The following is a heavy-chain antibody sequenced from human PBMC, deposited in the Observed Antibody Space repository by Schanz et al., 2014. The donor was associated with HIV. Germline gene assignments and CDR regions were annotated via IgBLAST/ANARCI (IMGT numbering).Heavy chain of an antibody. J-gene: IGHJ6*02. D-gene: IGHD3-16*01. CDR3: ARVANWDYYGMDV. V-gene: IGHV3-11*04. Sequence: QVQLVESGGGLVKPGGSLRLSCAASGFTFSDYYMSWVRQAPRKGLEWVSYIGSSSITKYYADSVKGRFTISRDNSKNTLFLQMNSLRGEDTAVYYCARVANWDYYGMDVWGRGTTVTVSS. CDR1: GFTFSDYY. CDR2: IGSSSITK.